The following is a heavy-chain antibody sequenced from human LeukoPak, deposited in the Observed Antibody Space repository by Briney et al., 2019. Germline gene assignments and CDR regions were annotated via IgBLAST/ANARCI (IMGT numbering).Heavy chain of an antibody. D-gene: IGHD3-22*01. V-gene: IGHV4-59*01. Sequence: SETLSLTCTVSGGSISSYYWSWIRQPPGKGLEWIGYIYYSGSTNYNPSLKSRVTISVDTSKNQFSLKLSSVTAADTAVYYCARTGIYYYDSSGYSGGFDPWGQGTLVTVSS. CDR3: ARTGIYYYDSSGYSGGFDP. CDR1: GGSISSYY. J-gene: IGHJ5*02. CDR2: IYYSGST.